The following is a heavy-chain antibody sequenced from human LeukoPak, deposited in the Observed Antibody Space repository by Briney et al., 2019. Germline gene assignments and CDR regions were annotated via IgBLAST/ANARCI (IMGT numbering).Heavy chain of an antibody. J-gene: IGHJ5*02. CDR2: IDPSDSYT. V-gene: IGHV5-10-1*01. CDR3: ARQPEGTWFDP. D-gene: IGHD1-1*01. CDR1: GYSFTSNW. Sequence: GESLKISCRGSGYSFTSNWISWVRQMPGKGLEWMGRIDPSDSYTNYSPSFQGHVTISADKSISTAYLQWSSLKASDTAMYYCARQPEGTWFDPWGQGTLVTVSS.